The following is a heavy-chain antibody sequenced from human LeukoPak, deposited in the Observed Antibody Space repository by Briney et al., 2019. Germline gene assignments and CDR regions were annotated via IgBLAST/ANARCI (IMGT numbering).Heavy chain of an antibody. CDR3: ASARAAVVVAYYFDY. CDR1: GFTVSSNY. D-gene: IGHD2-15*01. Sequence: GGSLRLSCAASGFTVSSNYMSWVRQAPGKGLEWVSVIYSGGSTYYADSVKGRFTISRDNSKNTLYLQMNSLRAEDTAVYYCASARAAVVVAYYFDYWGQGTLVTVSS. V-gene: IGHV3-66*01. CDR2: IYSGGST. J-gene: IGHJ4*02.